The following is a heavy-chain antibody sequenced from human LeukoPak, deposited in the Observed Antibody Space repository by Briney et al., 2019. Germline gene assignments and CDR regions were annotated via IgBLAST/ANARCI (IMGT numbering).Heavy chain of an antibody. Sequence: SETLSLTCTVSGGXISSYYCNWIRKPPGKGLEWIGYIYYSGSTNYNPSLKSRVTISVDTSKNQFSLKLSSVTAADTAVYYCARGADSSGYYSIFYFDYWGQGTLVTVSS. CDR1: GGXISSYY. V-gene: IGHV4-59*01. CDR3: ARGADSSGYYSIFYFDY. J-gene: IGHJ4*02. CDR2: IYYSGST. D-gene: IGHD3-22*01.